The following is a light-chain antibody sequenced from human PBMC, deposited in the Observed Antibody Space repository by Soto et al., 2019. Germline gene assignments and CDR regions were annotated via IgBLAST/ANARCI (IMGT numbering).Light chain of an antibody. J-gene: IGLJ1*01. CDR2: NTN. CDR1: SGSVSTSYS. Sequence: QTVVTQEPSFSVSPGGTVTLTCGLTSGSVSTSYSTSWYQQTPGRAPRTLIYNTNTRSSGVPDRFSGSILGNKAALPISGAQADDESDYYCVLHLGSDSYVFGTGTKVTVL. V-gene: IGLV8-61*01. CDR3: VLHLGSDSYV.